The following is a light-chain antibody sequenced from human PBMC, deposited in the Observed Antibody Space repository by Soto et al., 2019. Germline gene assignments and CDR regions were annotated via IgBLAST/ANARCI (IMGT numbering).Light chain of an antibody. CDR2: GAS. J-gene: IGKJ4*01. Sequence: EIVLTQSPGTLSLSPGERATLSCRASQSVSSSYLAWYQQKPGQAPRLLLYGASSRATGIPDRFSGSGSGTDFTLTISRLEPEDFAVYYCQQYGSSALTFGGGTKVEFK. V-gene: IGKV3-20*01. CDR1: QSVSSSY. CDR3: QQYGSSALT.